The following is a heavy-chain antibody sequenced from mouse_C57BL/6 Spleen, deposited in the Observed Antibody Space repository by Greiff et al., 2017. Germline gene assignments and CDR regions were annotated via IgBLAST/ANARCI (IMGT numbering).Heavy chain of an antibody. CDR2: IHPNSGST. CDR1: GYTFTSYW. J-gene: IGHJ2*01. D-gene: IGHD1-1*01. Sequence: QVQLKQPGAELVKPGASVKLSCKASGYTFTSYWMHWVKQRPGQGLEWIGMIHPNSGSTNYNEKFKSKATLTVDKSSSTAYMQLSSLTSEDSAVYYCARSDTTLYFDYWGQGTTLTVSS. V-gene: IGHV1-64*01. CDR3: ARSDTTLYFDY.